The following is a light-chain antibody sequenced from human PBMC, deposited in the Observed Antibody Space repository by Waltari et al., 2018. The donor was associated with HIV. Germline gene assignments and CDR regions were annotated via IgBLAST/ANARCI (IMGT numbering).Light chain of an antibody. V-gene: IGLV2-23*02. CDR1: TRPPEPHNF. CDR2: EVT. Sequence: QSALTQPASVSGCPGQSITNSCTDDTRPPEPHNFVPWYQHHPGRPPQLVIYEVTNRPSGISPRFSGSKSGTTASLTISGLQAEDEADYFCCSYSRGGNFYAFGSGTMVTV. CDR3: CSYSRGGNFYA. J-gene: IGLJ1*01.